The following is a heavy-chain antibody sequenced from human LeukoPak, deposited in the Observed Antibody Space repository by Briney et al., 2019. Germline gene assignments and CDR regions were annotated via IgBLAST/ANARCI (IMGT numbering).Heavy chain of an antibody. CDR2: INPNSGGT. J-gene: IGHJ4*02. CDR1: GYTFTGYY. V-gene: IGHV1-2*02. D-gene: IGHD6-13*01. CDR3: APLSIAAAGTSFLDY. Sequence: ASVKVSCKASGYTFTGYYMHWVRQAPGQGLEWMGWINPNSGGTNYVQKFQGRVTMTRDTSISTAYMELSRLRSDDTAVYYCAPLSIAAAGTSFLDYWGQGTLVTVSS.